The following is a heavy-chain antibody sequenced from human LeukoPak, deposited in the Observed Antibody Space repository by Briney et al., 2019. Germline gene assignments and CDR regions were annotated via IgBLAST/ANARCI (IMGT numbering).Heavy chain of an antibody. CDR1: GYSFTSYW. CDR2: IYPGDSDT. D-gene: IGHD3-9*01. J-gene: IGHJ4*02. V-gene: IGHV5-51*01. Sequence: GESLKISCKGSGYSFTSYWIGWVRQMPGKGLEWMGIIYPGDSDTRYSPSFQGQVTISADKSISTAYLQWSSLKASDTAMYYCARHAAVPGYDILTGYYPDYWGQGTLVTVSS. CDR3: ARHAAVPGYDILTGYYPDY.